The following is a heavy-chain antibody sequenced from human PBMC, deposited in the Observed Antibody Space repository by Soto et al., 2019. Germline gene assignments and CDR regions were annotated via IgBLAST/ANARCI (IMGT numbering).Heavy chain of an antibody. CDR3: ARSYDILTGNDLYYYYYGMDV. V-gene: IGHV5-51*01. Sequence: GESLKISCKGSGYSFTSYWIGWVRQMPGKGLEWMGIIYPGDSDTRYSPSFQGQVTISADKSISTAYLQWSSLKASDTAMYYCARSYDILTGNDLYYYYYGMDVWGQGTTVTVSS. D-gene: IGHD3-9*01. J-gene: IGHJ6*02. CDR1: GYSFTSYW. CDR2: IYPGDSDT.